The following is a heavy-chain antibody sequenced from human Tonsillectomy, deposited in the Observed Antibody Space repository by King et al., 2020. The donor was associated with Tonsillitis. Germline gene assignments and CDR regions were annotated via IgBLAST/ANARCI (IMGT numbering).Heavy chain of an antibody. V-gene: IGHV3-33*05. CDR3: ARDPDHGGTSGFDY. CDR1: GFTFSSYG. CDR2: VSYDGRTK. D-gene: IGHD4-23*01. Sequence: VQLVESGGGVVQPGRSLRLSCAASGFTFSSYGMHWVRQAPGKGLEWVAVVSYDGRTKYYADSVMGRFTISRDNSKNTLYLQRNFLRAEDTALYYCARDPDHGGTSGFDYWGQGTLVTVSS. J-gene: IGHJ4*02.